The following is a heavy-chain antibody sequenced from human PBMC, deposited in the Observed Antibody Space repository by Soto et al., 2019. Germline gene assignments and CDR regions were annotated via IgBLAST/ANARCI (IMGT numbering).Heavy chain of an antibody. J-gene: IGHJ4*02. D-gene: IGHD3-22*01. Sequence: SETLSLTCTVSGGSISSGGYYWSWIRQHPGKGLEWIGYIYYSGSTYYNPSLKSRVTISVDTSKNQFSLKLSSVTAADTAVYYCARLSAPQYYYDSSGYFDYWGQGTLVTVSS. V-gene: IGHV4-31*03. CDR2: IYYSGST. CDR1: GGSISSGGYY. CDR3: ARLSAPQYYYDSSGYFDY.